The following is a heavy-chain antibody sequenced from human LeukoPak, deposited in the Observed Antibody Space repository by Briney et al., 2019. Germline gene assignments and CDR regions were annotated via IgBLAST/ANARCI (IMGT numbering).Heavy chain of an antibody. CDR1: GFKVSSND. D-gene: IGHD3-10*01. CDR3: ARDAFMGY. CDR2: IYNGGGTT. J-gene: IGHJ4*02. V-gene: IGHV3-53*01. Sequence: GGSLRLFCAVSGFKVSSNDMNWVRQAPGKGLEWVSIIYNGGGTTYYADSVQGRFTISRDNSKNTLYLQMNSLRAEDTALYYCARDAFMGYWGQGTLVTVSS.